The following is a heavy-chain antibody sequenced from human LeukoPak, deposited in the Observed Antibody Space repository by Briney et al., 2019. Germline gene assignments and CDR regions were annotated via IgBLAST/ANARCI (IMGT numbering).Heavy chain of an antibody. CDR1: GMNFEKYA. D-gene: IGHD1-26*01. CDR3: ATWAFYRGLDV. J-gene: IGHJ6*02. CDR2: ISADGRA. V-gene: IGHV3-43*02. Sequence: GGSLRLSCVASGMNFEKYAMHWVRQRPGKGLEWVAVISADGRADHADSVKGRFTVSRDNSKESLFLDMSSLRDEDSALYYCATWAFYRGLDVWGQGTTVIVSS.